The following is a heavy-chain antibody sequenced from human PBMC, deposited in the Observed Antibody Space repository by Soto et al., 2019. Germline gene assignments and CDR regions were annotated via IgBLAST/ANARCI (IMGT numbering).Heavy chain of an antibody. V-gene: IGHV6-1*01. Sequence: SQTLSLTFAISGDSVSSNSSAWNCISQSPSRGLEWLGRTYYRSKWYNDYAVSVKSRITINPDTSKNQFSLQLNSVTPEDTAVYYCARSLYNWNYEVWYYYGMDVWGQGTTVTVSS. J-gene: IGHJ6*02. CDR1: GDSVSSNSSA. CDR3: ARSLYNWNYEVWYYYGMDV. CDR2: TYYRSKWYN. D-gene: IGHD1-7*01.